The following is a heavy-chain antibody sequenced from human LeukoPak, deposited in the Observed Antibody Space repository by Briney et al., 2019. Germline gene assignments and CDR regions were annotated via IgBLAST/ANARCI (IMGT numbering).Heavy chain of an antibody. J-gene: IGHJ4*02. V-gene: IGHV3-23*01. D-gene: IGHD1-26*01. CDR3: ARDGPPSIVGATNYFDY. Sequence: GGSLRLSCAASGFTFSSYAMSWVRQAPGKGLEWVSAISGSGGSTYYADSVKGRFTISRDNSKNTLYLQMNSLRAEDTAVYYCARDGPPSIVGATNYFDYWGQGTLVTVSS. CDR2: ISGSGGST. CDR1: GFTFSSYA.